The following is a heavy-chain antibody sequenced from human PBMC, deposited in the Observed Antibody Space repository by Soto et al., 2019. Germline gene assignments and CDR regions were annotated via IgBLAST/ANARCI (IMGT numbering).Heavy chain of an antibody. CDR1: GYTFNRHG. D-gene: IGHD1-26*01. J-gene: IGHJ4*02. CDR2: ISGYNGDI. Sequence: QVHLVQSGGEVKKPGASVKVSCTASGYTFNRHGITWVRQAPGQGLEWMGWISGYNGDINYEQKFQGRVTLSSDTLTSTVYLELQSLRFDDTAVYYCARVRIVGAREIDFWGQGTLVTVSS. V-gene: IGHV1-18*04. CDR3: ARVRIVGAREIDF.